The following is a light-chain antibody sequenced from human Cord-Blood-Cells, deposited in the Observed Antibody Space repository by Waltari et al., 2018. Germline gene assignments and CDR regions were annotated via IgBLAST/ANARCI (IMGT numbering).Light chain of an antibody. CDR3: QQYNNWPT. CDR1: QSVSSN. CDR2: GAS. Sequence: VMTQSPATLSVSPGERATLSCRASQSVSSNLAWYQRKPGQAPRPPIYGASTRATGVPARFSGSGSGREFTLTISSLQSEDVAAEDWQQYNNWPTFGQATKLEIE. V-gene: IGKV3-15*01. J-gene: IGKJ2*01.